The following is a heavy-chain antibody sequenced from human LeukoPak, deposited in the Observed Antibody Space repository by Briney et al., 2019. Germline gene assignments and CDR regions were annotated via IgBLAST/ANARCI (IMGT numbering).Heavy chain of an antibody. CDR2: ISGYNGDT. J-gene: IGHJ4*02. D-gene: IGHD6-19*01. Sequence: ASVKVSCKASGYMFTSYGISWVRQAPGQGLEWMGWISGYNGDTNYAQKVQGRVTMTTDTSTSTAYMELRSLRSDDTAVYYCAREGIAVPFDYWGQGTLVTVSS. CDR3: AREGIAVPFDY. CDR1: GYMFTSYG. V-gene: IGHV1-18*01.